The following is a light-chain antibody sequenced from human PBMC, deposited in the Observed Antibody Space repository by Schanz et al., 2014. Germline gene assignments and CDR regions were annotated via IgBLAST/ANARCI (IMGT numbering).Light chain of an antibody. CDR1: SSNIGAGYD. J-gene: IGLJ1*01. V-gene: IGLV1-40*01. CDR3: SSNGGVNIYV. Sequence: QSVLTQSPSVSGAPGQRVTISCTGSSSNIGAGYDVHWYQQLPGTAPKLLIYGNSNRPSGVPDRFSGSKSGTSPSLAITGLQAEDEADYYCSSNGGVNIYVFGTGTKLTVL. CDR2: GNS.